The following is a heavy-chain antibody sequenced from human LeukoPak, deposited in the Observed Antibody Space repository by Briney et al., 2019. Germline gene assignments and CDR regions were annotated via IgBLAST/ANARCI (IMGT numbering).Heavy chain of an antibody. CDR3: ARGRQNYGDYPY. J-gene: IGHJ4*02. CDR1: VFTVSGDY. Sequence: GGSLRLSCVVSVFTVSGDYISWFRQAPGKGLEWASVLYYGVSTFYKDSVKGRFTTSGDNFKNTVYLQMNSLRAEDTAVYYCARGRQNYGDYPYWGQGTLVTVSS. D-gene: IGHD4-17*01. V-gene: IGHV3-53*01. CDR2: LYYGVST.